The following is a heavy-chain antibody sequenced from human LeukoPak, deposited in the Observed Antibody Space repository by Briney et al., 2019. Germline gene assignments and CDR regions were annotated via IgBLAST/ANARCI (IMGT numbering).Heavy chain of an antibody. D-gene: IGHD5-18*01. CDR3: ARGYDAFDI. V-gene: IGHV4-59*01. Sequence: PSETLSLTCTVPGGSISSYYWSWIRQPPGKGLEWIGYIYYSGSTNYNPSLKSRVTISVDTSKNQFSLRLSSVTAADTAVYYCARGYDAFDIWGQGTMVTVSS. J-gene: IGHJ3*02. CDR2: IYYSGST. CDR1: GGSISSYY.